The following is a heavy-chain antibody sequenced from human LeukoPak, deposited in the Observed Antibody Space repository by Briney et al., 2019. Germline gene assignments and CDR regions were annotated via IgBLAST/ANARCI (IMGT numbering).Heavy chain of an antibody. CDR2: ISHDGNNK. J-gene: IGHJ4*02. Sequence: GGSLRLSCAASGFTFRNYGMHWVRQAPGKGLEWGAVISHDGNNKDYVDSVKGRFTISRDNSKNTLYLQMNSLRAGDTAVYYCATNDYFDSSGPDYWGQGTLVTVSS. V-gene: IGHV3-30*03. D-gene: IGHD3-22*01. CDR3: ATNDYFDSSGPDY. CDR1: GFTFRNYG.